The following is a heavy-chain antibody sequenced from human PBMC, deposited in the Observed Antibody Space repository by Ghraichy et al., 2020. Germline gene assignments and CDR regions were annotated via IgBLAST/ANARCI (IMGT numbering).Heavy chain of an antibody. J-gene: IGHJ4*02. CDR2: ISSSGSTI. Sequence: LSLTCAASGFTFSDYSMSWIRQAPGKGLEWVSYISSSGSTIYYADSVKGRFTISRDNAKNSLYLQMNSLRAEDTAVYYCARDPGPYYGSGSYPYWGQGTLVTVSS. V-gene: IGHV3-11*01. D-gene: IGHD3-10*01. CDR3: ARDPGPYYGSGSYPY. CDR1: GFTFSDYS.